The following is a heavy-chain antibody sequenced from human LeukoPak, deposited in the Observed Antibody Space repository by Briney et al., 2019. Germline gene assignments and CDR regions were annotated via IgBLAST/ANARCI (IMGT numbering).Heavy chain of an antibody. CDR2: IYSGGST. J-gene: IGHJ4*02. Sequence: GGSLRLSCAASGFTVSSNYMSWVRQAPGKGLEWVSVIYSGGSTYYADYVKGRFTISRDNSKNTLYLQMNSLRAEDTAVYYCARDPVTIFGVVIPYWGQGTLVTVSS. D-gene: IGHD3-3*01. CDR1: GFTVSSNY. CDR3: ARDPVTIFGVVIPY. V-gene: IGHV3-66*01.